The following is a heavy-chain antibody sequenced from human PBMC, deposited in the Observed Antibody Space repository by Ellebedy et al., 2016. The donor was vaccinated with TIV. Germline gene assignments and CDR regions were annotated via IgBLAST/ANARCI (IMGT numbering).Heavy chain of an antibody. V-gene: IGHV1-69*04. CDR3: ARGMSGDYFDY. D-gene: IGHD2-8*01. CDR2: IIPILGIA. Sequence: AASVKVSCKVSGYTLTELSMHWVRQAPGQGLEWMGRIIPILGIANYAQKLQGRVTMTTDTSTSTAYMELRSLRSDDTAVYYCARGMSGDYFDYWGQGTLVTVSS. J-gene: IGHJ4*02. CDR1: GYTLTELS.